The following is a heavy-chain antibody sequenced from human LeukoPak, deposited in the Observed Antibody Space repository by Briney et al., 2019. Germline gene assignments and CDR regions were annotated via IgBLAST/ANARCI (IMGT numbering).Heavy chain of an antibody. V-gene: IGHV3-48*01. CDR1: EFAFSTYN. D-gene: IGHD6-13*01. CDR2: ISTGSSTT. Sequence: GGSLRLSCAASEFAFSTYNMNWVRQAPGKGLEWVSYISTGSSTTYYADSVKGRFTISRDNSKDTLYLQMNGLRAEDTAVYFCAKQSAGSAAWYSLHYDFWGQGTLVTVSS. J-gene: IGHJ4*02. CDR3: AKQSAGSAAWYSLHYDF.